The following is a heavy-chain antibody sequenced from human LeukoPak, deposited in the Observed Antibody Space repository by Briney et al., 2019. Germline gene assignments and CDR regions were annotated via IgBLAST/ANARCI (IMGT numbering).Heavy chain of an antibody. V-gene: IGHV1-69*13. CDR3: ARGADYDSSGYPYYFDY. Sequence: SVKVSCKASGGTFSSYAISWVRQAPGQGLEWMGGIILIFGSANYAQKFQGRVTITADESTSTAYMELSSLRSEDTAVYYCARGADYDSSGYPYYFDYWGQGTLVTVSS. CDR2: IILIFGSA. J-gene: IGHJ4*02. D-gene: IGHD3-22*01. CDR1: GGTFSSYA.